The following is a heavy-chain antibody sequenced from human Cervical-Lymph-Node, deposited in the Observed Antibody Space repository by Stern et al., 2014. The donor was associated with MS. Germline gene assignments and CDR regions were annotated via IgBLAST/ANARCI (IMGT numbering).Heavy chain of an antibody. V-gene: IGHV4-4*02. CDR1: GGSISSSNW. CDR3: ARAPGAAVRPGNWFDP. CDR2: IYHSGST. D-gene: IGHD4/OR15-4a*01. Sequence: QVQLQESGPGLVKPSGTLSLTCDVSGGSISSSNWWSWVRQPPGKGLEWIGEIYHSGSTTYRPSLESRVTISVDKSKNQFSLKLTSVSAADTAVYYCARAPGAAVRPGNWFDPWGQGTLVIVSS. J-gene: IGHJ5*02.